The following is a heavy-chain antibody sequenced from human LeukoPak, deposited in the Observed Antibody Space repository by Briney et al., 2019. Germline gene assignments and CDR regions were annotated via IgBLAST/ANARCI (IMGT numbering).Heavy chain of an antibody. CDR1: GFTFSSYA. J-gene: IGHJ4*02. CDR2: LRGNGDA. D-gene: IGHD3-16*01. Sequence: GGSLRLSCVASGFTFSSYAMSWVRETPARGLEWVASLRGNGDAFYADSVKGRFTLSRDESRNTVYLQLNKLRVEDTAIYYCAKASWVSTADAVLWGQGTVVTVSS. CDR3: AKASWVSTADAVL. V-gene: IGHV3-23*01.